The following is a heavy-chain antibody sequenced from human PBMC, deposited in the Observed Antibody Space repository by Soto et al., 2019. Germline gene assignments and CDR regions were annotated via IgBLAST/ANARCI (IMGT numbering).Heavy chain of an antibody. Sequence: SETLSLTCTVSGGSVSSGSYYWSWIRQPPGKGLEWIGYIYYSGSTNYNPSLKSRVTISVDTSKNQFSLKLSSVTAADTAVYYCARVTVAATEGRYYYYYGMDVWGQVTTFPVS. CDR1: GGSVSSGSYY. V-gene: IGHV4-61*01. D-gene: IGHD2-15*01. J-gene: IGHJ6*02. CDR3: ARVTVAATEGRYYYYYGMDV. CDR2: IYYSGST.